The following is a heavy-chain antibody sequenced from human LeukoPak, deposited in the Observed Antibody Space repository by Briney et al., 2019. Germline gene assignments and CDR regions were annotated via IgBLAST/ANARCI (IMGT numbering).Heavy chain of an antibody. V-gene: IGHV4-34*01. CDR2: INHNQRI. CDR1: GESLSGYY. CDR3: ARIGPLSYQLLWGRWFDP. D-gene: IGHD2-2*01. J-gene: IGHJ5*02. Sequence: SETLCLSCAVYGESLSGYYWSWIRQPPGKGLEWIGDINHNQRINYIPSIKTRVTISVDTSTTQFSLKLTSVTAAGTAVYYCARIGPLSYQLLWGRWFDPWGQGTLVTVSS.